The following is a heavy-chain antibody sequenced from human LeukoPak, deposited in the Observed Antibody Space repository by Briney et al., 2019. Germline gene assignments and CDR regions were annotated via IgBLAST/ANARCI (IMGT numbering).Heavy chain of an antibody. J-gene: IGHJ4*02. CDR2: ISGSGGST. CDR1: GFTFSSYA. CDR3: AKDFSSSFWFLDY. D-gene: IGHD6-6*01. V-gene: IGHV3-23*01. Sequence: GGSLRLSCAAPGFTFSSYAMSWVRQAPGKGLEWVSAISGSGGSTYYADSVKGRFTISRDNSKNTLYLQMNSLRAEDTAVYYCAKDFSSSFWFLDYWGQGTLVTVSS.